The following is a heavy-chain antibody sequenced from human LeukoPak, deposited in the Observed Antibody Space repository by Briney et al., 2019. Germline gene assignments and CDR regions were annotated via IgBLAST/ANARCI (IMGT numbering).Heavy chain of an antibody. CDR1: GFSFRNYG. CDR2: ISIDGREK. CDR3: ANPQSRGYDYLDY. V-gene: IGHV3-30*18. J-gene: IGHJ4*02. Sequence: GGSLRLSCAASGFSFRNYGMHWVRQAPAKGLEWVAVISIDGREKYYADSVKGRFTISRDNSKNTLYLQMNSLRGDDTAVYYCANPQSRGYDYLDYWGQGTLVTVSS. D-gene: IGHD5-12*01.